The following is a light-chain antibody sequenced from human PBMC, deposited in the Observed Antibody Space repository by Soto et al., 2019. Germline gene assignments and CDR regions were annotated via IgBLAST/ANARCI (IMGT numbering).Light chain of an antibody. CDR3: MQALQTLLT. J-gene: IGKJ4*01. Sequence: DLVMTQSPLSLPVTPGEPASISCRSSQSLLHSNGYNYLDWYLQKPGQSPQLLIYLGSNRASGVPDMFSGSGSGTDFTLKISRVEAEDVGVYYCMQALQTLLTFGGGTKVEIK. V-gene: IGKV2-28*01. CDR1: QSLLHSNGYNY. CDR2: LGS.